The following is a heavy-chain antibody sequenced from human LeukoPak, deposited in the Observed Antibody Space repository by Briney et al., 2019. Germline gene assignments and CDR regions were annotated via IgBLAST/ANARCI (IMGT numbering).Heavy chain of an antibody. V-gene: IGHV3-23*01. D-gene: IGHD5-18*01. J-gene: IGHJ4*02. CDR3: AKVIGYSYGCVDY. Sequence: GGSLRLSCAASGFTFSSYAMSWARQAPGKGLEWVSAISGNGGSTYNADSVKGRFTISRDNSKNTLYLQMNRLRAEDTAVYYCAKVIGYSYGCVDYWGQGPLVTVSS. CDR1: GFTFSSYA. CDR2: ISGNGGST.